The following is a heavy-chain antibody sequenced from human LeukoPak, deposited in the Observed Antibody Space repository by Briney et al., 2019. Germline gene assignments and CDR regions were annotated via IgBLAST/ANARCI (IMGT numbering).Heavy chain of an antibody. CDR2: IRYDGSNK. Sequence: GGSLRLSCAASGLTFSSYGMHWVRQAPGKGLEWVAFIRYDGSNKYYADSVKGRFTISRHKSKNTLYLQMNSLRAEDTAVYYCAKDRIAAAGILYNWFDPWGQGTLVTVSS. V-gene: IGHV3-30*02. CDR3: AKDRIAAAGILYNWFDP. J-gene: IGHJ5*02. CDR1: GLTFSSYG. D-gene: IGHD6-13*01.